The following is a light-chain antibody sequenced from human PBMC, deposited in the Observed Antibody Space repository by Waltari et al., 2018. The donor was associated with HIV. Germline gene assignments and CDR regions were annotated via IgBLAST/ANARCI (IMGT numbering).Light chain of an antibody. CDR2: GAY. CDR3: QQSSNTPLT. V-gene: IGKV1-39*01. Sequence: DIQMTQSPSSLSASVGDRVTITCRASQSISDYLNWYQQKPGKAPKLLIFGAYSLQSGVPSRFSGSGSGTDFTLTISSLQPEDFATYYCQQSSNTPLTFGGGTTVEIK. J-gene: IGKJ4*01. CDR1: QSISDY.